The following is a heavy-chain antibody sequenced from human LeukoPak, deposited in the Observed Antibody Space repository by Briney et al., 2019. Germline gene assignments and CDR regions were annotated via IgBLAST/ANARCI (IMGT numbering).Heavy chain of an antibody. CDR1: GFTFSDYY. CDR2: ISSSGSTI. D-gene: IGHD5-12*01. CDR3: ARDGGSVRPVDIVATGVDFDY. V-gene: IGHV3-11*01. Sequence: GGSLRLSCAASGFTFSDYYMSRIRQAPGKGLEWVSYISSSGSTIYYADPVKGRFTISRDNAKNSLYLQMNSLRAEDTAVYYCARDGGSVRPVDIVATGVDFDYWGQGTLVTVSS. J-gene: IGHJ4*02.